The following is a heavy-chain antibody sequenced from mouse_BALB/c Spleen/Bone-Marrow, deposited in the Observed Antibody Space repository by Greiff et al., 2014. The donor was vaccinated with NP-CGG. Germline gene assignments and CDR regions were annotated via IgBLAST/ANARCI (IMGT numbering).Heavy chain of an antibody. Sequence: QVQLQQPGAELVKPGASVKLSCKASGYTFTSYWMHWVKQRPGQGLEWIGEINPSNGRTNYNEEFKSKATLTVDKSSSTAYMQLSSLTSEDSAVYYCARYATATYWFAYWGQGTLVTVSA. CDR3: ARYATATYWFAY. D-gene: IGHD1-2*01. CDR2: INPSNGRT. J-gene: IGHJ3*01. CDR1: GYTFTSYW. V-gene: IGHV1S81*02.